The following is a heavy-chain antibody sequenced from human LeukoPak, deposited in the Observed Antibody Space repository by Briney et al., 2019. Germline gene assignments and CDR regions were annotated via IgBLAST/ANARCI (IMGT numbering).Heavy chain of an antibody. CDR1: GFTVSSNY. J-gene: IGHJ4*02. CDR2: IYSGGST. D-gene: IGHD1-26*01. CDR3: AREGSGSYRY. Sequence: PGGSLRLSCAASGFTVSSNYMSWVRQAPGKGLEWVSVIYSGGSTYYADSVKGRFTNSRDNSKNMLYLQMNSLRAEDTAVYYCAREGSGSYRYWGQGTLVTVSS. V-gene: IGHV3-66*01.